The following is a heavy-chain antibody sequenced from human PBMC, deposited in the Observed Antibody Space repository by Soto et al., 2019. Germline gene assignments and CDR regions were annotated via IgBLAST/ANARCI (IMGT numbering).Heavy chain of an antibody. CDR1: GFTFSSYG. Sequence: GGSLRLSCAASGFTFSSYGMHWVRQAPGKGLEWVAVIWYDGSNKYYADSVKGRFTISRDNSKNTLYLQMNSLRAEDTAVYYCARDGVVVVPAAIPPQTRYYYYYGMDVWGQGTTVTVSS. CDR3: ARDGVVVVPAAIPPQTRYYYYYGMDV. V-gene: IGHV3-33*01. D-gene: IGHD2-2*02. J-gene: IGHJ6*02. CDR2: IWYDGSNK.